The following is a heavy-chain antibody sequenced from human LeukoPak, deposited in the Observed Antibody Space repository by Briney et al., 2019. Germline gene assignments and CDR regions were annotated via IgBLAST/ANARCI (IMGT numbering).Heavy chain of an antibody. V-gene: IGHV3-21*01. J-gene: IGHJ3*02. CDR1: GFTFSSYS. CDR2: ISSSSSYR. CDR3: AKDNRLERPSPNDAFDI. Sequence: GGSLRLSCAASGFTFSSYSMNWVRQAPGKGLEWVTSISSSSSYRYYADSVKGRFTMSRDNAKNSMYLQMNSLRAEDTAVCYCAKDNRLERPSPNDAFDIWGQGTMVTVSS. D-gene: IGHD1-1*01.